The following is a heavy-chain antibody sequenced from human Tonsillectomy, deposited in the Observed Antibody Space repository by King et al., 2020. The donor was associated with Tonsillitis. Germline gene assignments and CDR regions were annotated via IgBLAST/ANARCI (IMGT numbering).Heavy chain of an antibody. V-gene: IGHV3-7*03. CDR3: AGGTGWVFDL. CDR2: IKQDGSEK. J-gene: IGHJ2*01. CDR1: GFTFSSYW. Sequence: QLVESGGGLVQPGGSLRLSCTASGFTFSSYWMTWVRQAPGKGLEWVAIIKQDGSEKYYVDSVKGRFTISRDNAKNSLYLQMNNLRAADAAVYYCAGGTGWVFDLWGRGTRVTVSS. D-gene: IGHD1-1*01.